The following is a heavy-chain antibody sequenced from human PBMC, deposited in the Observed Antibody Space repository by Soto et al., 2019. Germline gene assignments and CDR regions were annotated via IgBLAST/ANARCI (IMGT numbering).Heavy chain of an antibody. CDR1: GYTFTSYG. D-gene: IGHD5-12*01. V-gene: IGHV1-18*01. Sequence: QVQLVQSGAEVKKPGASVKVSCKASGYTFTSYGISWVRQAPGQGLEWMGWISAYNGNTNYAQKLQGRVTMTTDTSTSAAHMELRSLRSDDTAVYYCARDLRGYSNIPPYAFDIWGQGTMVTVSS. CDR2: ISAYNGNT. J-gene: IGHJ3*02. CDR3: ARDLRGYSNIPPYAFDI.